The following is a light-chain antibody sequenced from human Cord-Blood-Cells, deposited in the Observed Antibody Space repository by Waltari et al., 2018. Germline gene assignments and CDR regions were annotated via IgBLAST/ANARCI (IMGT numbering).Light chain of an antibody. Sequence: DIQMTQSPSSLSASVGDRVTITCQASQDISNYLNWYQHKPGKAPKLLIYDASNLETGVPSRFSGSGSVTDFTFTIRSLQPEDIATYDCQQYDNLLTFGGGTKVEIK. CDR2: DAS. CDR1: QDISNY. CDR3: QQYDNLLT. J-gene: IGKJ4*01. V-gene: IGKV1-33*01.